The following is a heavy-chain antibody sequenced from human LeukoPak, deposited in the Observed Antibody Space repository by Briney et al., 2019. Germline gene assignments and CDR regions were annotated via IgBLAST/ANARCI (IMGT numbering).Heavy chain of an antibody. D-gene: IGHD2-15*01. J-gene: IGHJ5*02. CDR2: ISAYNGNT. V-gene: IGHV1-18*01. CDR1: GYSFTSYG. Sequence: SVKVSCKASGYSFTSYGISWVRQAPGQGLEWMGWISAYNGNTNYAQKLQGRVTMTTETSTSTAYMELRSLRFDDTAVYYCARAPPYCSGGSCYLDPWGQGTLVTVSS. CDR3: ARAPPYCSGGSCYLDP.